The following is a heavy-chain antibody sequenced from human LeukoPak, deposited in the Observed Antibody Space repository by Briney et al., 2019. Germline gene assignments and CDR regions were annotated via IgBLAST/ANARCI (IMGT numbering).Heavy chain of an antibody. CDR3: ARAQVGYNWFDP. D-gene: IGHD1-26*01. J-gene: IGHJ5*02. V-gene: IGHV3-21*01. CDR2: ISRRSTYI. Sequence: PGGSLRLCCAASGFTFSSYWMSWVRQAPGKGLEWVSSISRRSTYIYYADSVKCRFTISKDNAKNSLYLQMDSLRAEDTAVYYCARAQVGYNWFDPWGQGTLVTVSS. CDR1: GFTFSSYW.